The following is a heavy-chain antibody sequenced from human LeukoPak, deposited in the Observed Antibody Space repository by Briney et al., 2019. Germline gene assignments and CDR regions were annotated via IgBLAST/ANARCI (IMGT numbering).Heavy chain of an antibody. CDR1: GFTFSSYA. V-gene: IGHV3-30-3*01. J-gene: IGHJ6*03. D-gene: IGHD1-26*01. CDR2: ISYDGSNK. CDR3: ARDVGATTLYYYYYYMDV. Sequence: PGRSLRLSCAASGFTFSSYAMHWVRQAPGKGLEWVAVISYDGSNKYYADSVKGRFTISRDNSKNTLYLQMNSLRAEDTAVYYCARDVGATTLYYYYYYMDVWGKGTTVTVSS.